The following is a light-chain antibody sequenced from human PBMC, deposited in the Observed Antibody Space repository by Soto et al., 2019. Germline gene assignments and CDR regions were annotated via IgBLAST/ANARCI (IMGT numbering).Light chain of an antibody. J-gene: IGKJ1*01. CDR2: GAS. V-gene: IGKV3-20*01. Sequence: EVVLTQSPCTLSLSPGERATLSWRASQSVSSNYLAWYQQKNGQSPRLLIYGASNRASGISDRFSGSGYGTDFTLTISRLETEDFALYYCHQYGSSWWTFGQGTKVDIK. CDR1: QSVSSNY. CDR3: HQYGSSWWT.